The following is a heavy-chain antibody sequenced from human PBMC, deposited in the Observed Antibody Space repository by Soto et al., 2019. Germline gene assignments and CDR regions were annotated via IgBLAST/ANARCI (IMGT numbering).Heavy chain of an antibody. CDR1: GFTFSGYA. CDR3: ARDRGTAAMVFYYGMDV. CDR2: ISSDGSNK. Sequence: QVQLVESGGGVVQPGRSLRLSCAASGFTFSGYAMHWVRQAPGKGLEWVAVISSDGSNKYYADSVKGRFTISRDNSKNTLYLQMNSLRAEDPAVYYCARDRGTAAMVFYYGMDVWGQGTTVTVSS. J-gene: IGHJ6*02. V-gene: IGHV3-30-3*01. D-gene: IGHD5-18*01.